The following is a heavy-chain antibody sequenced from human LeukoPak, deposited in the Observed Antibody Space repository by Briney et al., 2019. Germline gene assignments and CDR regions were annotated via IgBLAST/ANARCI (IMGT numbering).Heavy chain of an antibody. CDR2: MNSNSGGR. V-gene: IGHV1-8*03. CDR1: AYTFSSYD. CDR3: ARVLCSSTSCDSSPWFDP. D-gene: IGHD2-2*01. Sequence: GASVKVSCKASAYTFSSYDINWVRQATGQGLEWMGWMNSNSGGRDYAQKFQGRVTITRNTSISTAYMELSSLRSEDTAVYYCARVLCSSTSCDSSPWFDPWGQGTLVTVSS. J-gene: IGHJ5*02.